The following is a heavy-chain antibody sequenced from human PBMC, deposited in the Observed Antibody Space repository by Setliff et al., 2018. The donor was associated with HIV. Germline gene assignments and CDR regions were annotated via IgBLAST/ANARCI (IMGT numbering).Heavy chain of an antibody. CDR2: ITHSGST. V-gene: IGHV4-34*01. J-gene: IGHJ4*02. CDR3: ARGRKKTLAVSGTRYFDF. D-gene: IGHD6-19*01. Sequence: PSETLSLTCAVYGGSFTDFYWTFIRQSPGKGLEWIGEITHSGSTTYDPSLKSRITVSVDTPKNQFSLKLTSVTAADMGVYYCARGRKKTLAVSGTRYFDFWGQGTLVTVSS. CDR1: GGSFTDFY.